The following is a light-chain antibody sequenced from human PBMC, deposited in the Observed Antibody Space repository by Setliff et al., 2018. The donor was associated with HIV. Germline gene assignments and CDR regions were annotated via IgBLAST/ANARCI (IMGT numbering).Light chain of an antibody. CDR1: SSNIGAGYD. Sequence: QSVLTQPPSVSGAPGHRVTISCTGSSSNIGAGYDVHWYQQLPGTAPKLLIYGNSNRPSGVPDRFSGSKSGTSASLAITGLQAEDEADYYCQSYDRSLSGCVFGTGTKVTVL. CDR2: GNS. V-gene: IGLV1-40*01. J-gene: IGLJ1*01. CDR3: QSYDRSLSGCV.